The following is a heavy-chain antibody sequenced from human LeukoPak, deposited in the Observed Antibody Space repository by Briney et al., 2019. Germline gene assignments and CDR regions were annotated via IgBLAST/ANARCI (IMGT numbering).Heavy chain of an antibody. J-gene: IGHJ4*02. D-gene: IGHD6-13*01. CDR3: ARGGVYSSTKPDY. CDR1: GFTFTSYW. Sequence: GGSLRLSCAASGFTFTSYWMHWVHQAPGKGLVWVSRINSDGSSTSYADSVKGRFTISRDNAKNTLYLQMNSLRAEDTVVYYCARGGVYSSTKPDYWGQGTLVTVSS. CDR2: INSDGSST. V-gene: IGHV3-74*01.